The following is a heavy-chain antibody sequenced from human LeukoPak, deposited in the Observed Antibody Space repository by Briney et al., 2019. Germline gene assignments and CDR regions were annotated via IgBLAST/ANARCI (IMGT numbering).Heavy chain of an antibody. CDR3: AKDLSIGQKLVRAFDI. Sequence: GGSLRLSCAASGFTFSSYAMSWVRQAPGKGLEWVSAISGSGGSTYYADSVKGRFTISRDNSKNTLYLQMNSLRAEDTAVYYCAKDLSIGQKLVRAFDIWGQGTMVTVSS. D-gene: IGHD6-13*01. V-gene: IGHV3-23*01. CDR2: ISGSGGST. J-gene: IGHJ3*02. CDR1: GFTFSSYA.